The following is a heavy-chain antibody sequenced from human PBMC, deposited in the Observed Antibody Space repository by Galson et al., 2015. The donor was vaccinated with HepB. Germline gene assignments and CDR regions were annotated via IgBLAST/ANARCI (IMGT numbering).Heavy chain of an antibody. V-gene: IGHV4-34*01. J-gene: IGHJ4*02. CDR3: ARGGQLWLQRRVYYFDY. Sequence: SETLSLTCAVYGGSFSGYYWSWIRQPPGKGLEWIGEINHSGSTNYNPSLKSRVTISVDTSKNQFSLKLSSVTAADTAVYYCARGGQLWLQRRVYYFDYWGQGTLVTVSS. D-gene: IGHD5-18*01. CDR1: GGSFSGYY. CDR2: INHSGST.